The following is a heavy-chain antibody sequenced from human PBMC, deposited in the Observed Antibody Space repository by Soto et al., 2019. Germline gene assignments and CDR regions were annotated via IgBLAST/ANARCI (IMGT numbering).Heavy chain of an antibody. Sequence: NPSETLSLTCAVSGGSISSGGYSWSWIRQPPGKGLEWIGYIYHSGSTYYNPSLKSRVTISVDRSKNQFSLKLSSVTAADTAVYYCARAGLRLADRHFDYWGQGTLVTVSS. V-gene: IGHV4-30-2*01. D-gene: IGHD3-16*01. CDR3: ARAGLRLADRHFDY. CDR2: IYHSGST. J-gene: IGHJ4*02. CDR1: GGSISSGGYS.